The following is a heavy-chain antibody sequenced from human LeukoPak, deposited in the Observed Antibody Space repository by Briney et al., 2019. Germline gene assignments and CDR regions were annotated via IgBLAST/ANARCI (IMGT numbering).Heavy chain of an antibody. Sequence: GGSLRLSCAASGFTFSSYSMNWVRQAPGKGLEWVSSISSSSYIYYADSVKGRFTISRDNAKNSLYLQMNSLRAEDTAVYYCARESTAIAAAGDIYYYYYGMDVWGQGTTVTVSS. J-gene: IGHJ6*02. CDR3: ARESTAIAAAGDIYYYYYGMDV. D-gene: IGHD6-13*01. CDR1: GFTFSSYS. CDR2: ISSSSYI. V-gene: IGHV3-21*01.